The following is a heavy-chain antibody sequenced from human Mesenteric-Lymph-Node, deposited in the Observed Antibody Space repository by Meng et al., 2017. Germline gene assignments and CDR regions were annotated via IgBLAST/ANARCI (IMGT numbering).Heavy chain of an antibody. CDR2: ISGSGGST. J-gene: IGHJ6*02. CDR3: ARDTHYYGSGSYIMDV. V-gene: IGHV3-23*01. Sequence: GESLKISCAASGFTFSSYAMSWVRQAPGKGLEWVSAISGSGGSTYYADSVKGRFTISRDNSKNTLYLQMNSLRAEDTAVYYCARDTHYYGSGSYIMDVWGQGTTVTVSS. CDR1: GFTFSSYA. D-gene: IGHD3-10*01.